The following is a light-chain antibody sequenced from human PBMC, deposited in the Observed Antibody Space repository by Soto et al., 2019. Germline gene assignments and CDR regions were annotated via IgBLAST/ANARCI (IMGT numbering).Light chain of an antibody. CDR3: GTWDSRLRAVV. CDR1: SSNIGNNY. J-gene: IGLJ3*02. Sequence: QAVVTQPPSVSAAPGQTVTMSCSGSSSNIGNNYVSWYQQLPGTAPKLLIYDNNKRPSGIPDRFSGSKSGTSATLGITGLQTGDEADYYCGTWDSRLRAVVFGGGTKLTVL. CDR2: DNN. V-gene: IGLV1-51*01.